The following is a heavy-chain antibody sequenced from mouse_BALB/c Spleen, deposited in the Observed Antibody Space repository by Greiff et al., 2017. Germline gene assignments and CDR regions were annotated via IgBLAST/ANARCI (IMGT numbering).Heavy chain of an antibody. CDR2: ISSGGSYT. Sequence: EVHLVESGGGLVKPGGSLKLSCAASGFTFSSYAMSWVRQSPEKRLEWVAEISSGGSYTYYPDTVTGRFTISRDNAKNTLYLEMSSLRSEDTAMYYCARVYDYQAMDYWGQGTSVTVSS. J-gene: IGHJ4*01. CDR1: GFTFSSYA. D-gene: IGHD2-3*01. V-gene: IGHV5-9-4*01. CDR3: ARVYDYQAMDY.